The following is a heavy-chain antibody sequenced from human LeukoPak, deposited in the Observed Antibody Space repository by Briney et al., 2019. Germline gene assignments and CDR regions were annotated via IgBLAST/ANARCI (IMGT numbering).Heavy chain of an antibody. CDR3: ARNSRVASTSGLNY. J-gene: IGHJ4*02. CDR1: GGTFSSYP. Sequence: SVKVSCKVSGGTFSSYPISWVRQAPGQGLEWMGEITPIFGEAQNAEKFQGRVTITADEPTSTVYMELTSLRLDDTAMYYCARNSRVASTSGLNYWGQGTLVTASS. CDR2: ITPIFGEA. V-gene: IGHV1-69*13. D-gene: IGHD5-12*01.